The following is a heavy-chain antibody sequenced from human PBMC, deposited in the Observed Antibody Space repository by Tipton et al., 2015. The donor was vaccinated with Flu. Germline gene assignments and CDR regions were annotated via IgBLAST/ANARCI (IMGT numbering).Heavy chain of an antibody. D-gene: IGHD4-11*01. CDR3: ARLHSFYFYMDV. J-gene: IGHJ6*03. Sequence: TLSLTYIVSGDSISSTSYYWGWIRQPPGKGLEWIGSFYYTGNTYYKPSLKSRATISVDMSKKQFSLNLTSVTAADTAVYYCARLHSFYFYMDVWGKGTTVTVSS. CDR1: GDSISSTSYY. CDR2: FYYTGNT. V-gene: IGHV4-39*01.